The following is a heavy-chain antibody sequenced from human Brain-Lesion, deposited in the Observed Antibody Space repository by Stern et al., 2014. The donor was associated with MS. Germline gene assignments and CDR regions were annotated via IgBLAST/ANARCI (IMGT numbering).Heavy chain of an antibody. V-gene: IGHV5-51*01. CDR1: GYRFTSNW. Sequence: EVQLVESGAEVKKPGESLKISCKGSGYRFTSNWIGWVRQVPGKGLAWMGIIWPGDSDTRYSPSFQGQVTISADKSISTAYLQWSSLQASDTAMYYCARRGDSSSSGFDYWGQGTLVIVSS. CDR2: IWPGDSDT. D-gene: IGHD6-6*01. J-gene: IGHJ4*02. CDR3: ARRGDSSSSGFDY.